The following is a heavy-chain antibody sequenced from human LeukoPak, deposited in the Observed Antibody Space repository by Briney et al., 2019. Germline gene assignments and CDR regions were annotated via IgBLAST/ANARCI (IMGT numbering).Heavy chain of an antibody. D-gene: IGHD2-15*01. CDR3: GKTTVGYSSGRYPGWPVDY. CDR2: IFGRGGSP. J-gene: IGHJ4*02. CDR1: GFTFNSYA. Sequence: GVSLRLSCAASGFTFNSYAMYWVRQAPGKGLEWMSGIFGRGGSPHYADSVKGRFTISRDNSQEIVYLQLDSLRVEDTALYYCGKTTVGYSSGRYPGWPVDYWGQGALVTVSS. V-gene: IGHV3-23*01.